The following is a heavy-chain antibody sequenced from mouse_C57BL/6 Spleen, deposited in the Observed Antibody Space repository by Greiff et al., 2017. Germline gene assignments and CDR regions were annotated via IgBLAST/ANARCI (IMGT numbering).Heavy chain of an antibody. Sequence: EVQLQQSGAELVRPGASVKLSCTASGFNIKDDYMHWVKQRPEQGLEWIGWIDPENGDTEYASKFQGKATITADTSSNTAYLQLSSLTSEDTAVYYCTTATGNYAMDYWGQGTSVTVSS. CDR3: TTATGNYAMDY. V-gene: IGHV14-4*01. CDR2: IDPENGDT. CDR1: GFNIKDDY. D-gene: IGHD4-1*02. J-gene: IGHJ4*01.